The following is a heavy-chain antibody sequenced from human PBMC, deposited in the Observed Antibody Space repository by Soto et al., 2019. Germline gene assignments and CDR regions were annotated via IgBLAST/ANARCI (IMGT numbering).Heavy chain of an antibody. CDR3: AKGTDYGDYYYYYGMDV. CDR1: GFTFSSYG. Sequence: QVQLVESEGGVVQPARSLILSCAASGFTFSSYGMHWVRQAPGKGLEWVAVISYDGSNKYYADSVKGRFTISRDNSKNSVYLQMNSLRAEDTAVYYCAKGTDYGDYYYYYGMDVWGQGTTVTVSS. J-gene: IGHJ6*02. D-gene: IGHD3-10*01. V-gene: IGHV3-30*18. CDR2: ISYDGSNK.